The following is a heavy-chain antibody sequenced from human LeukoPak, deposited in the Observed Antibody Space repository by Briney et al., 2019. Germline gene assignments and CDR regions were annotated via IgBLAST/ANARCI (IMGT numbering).Heavy chain of an antibody. CDR3: AKGARGATTFDY. Sequence: GGSLRLSCTASGFIFSTYAMNWVRQAPGKGLEWVSAISGGGDSTYYADSVKGRFTISRDSSKNTLYLQMNSLRAEDTAVYYCAKGARGATTFDYWGQGTLVTVSS. V-gene: IGHV3-23*01. CDR2: ISGGGDST. CDR1: GFIFSTYA. J-gene: IGHJ4*02. D-gene: IGHD1-26*01.